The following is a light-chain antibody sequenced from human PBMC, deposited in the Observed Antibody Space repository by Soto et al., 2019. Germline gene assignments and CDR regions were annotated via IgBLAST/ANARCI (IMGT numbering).Light chain of an antibody. CDR2: DAS. J-gene: IGKJ1*01. V-gene: IGKV1-5*01. CDR3: QHYGGLWT. Sequence: DIEMTQSPSTVSASVGDRVTITCPASQTITTRLAWYHQKPGKAPKVLIYDASTLESGVPSRFSGSGSGTEFILTISSLQSDDFGSYYCQHYGGLWTFGRGTKIEVK. CDR1: QTITTR.